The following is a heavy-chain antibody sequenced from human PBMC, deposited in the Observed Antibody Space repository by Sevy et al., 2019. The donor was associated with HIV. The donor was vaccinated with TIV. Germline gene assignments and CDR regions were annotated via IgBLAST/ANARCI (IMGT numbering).Heavy chain of an antibody. V-gene: IGHV1-24*01. CDR3: ATAVGNAGTYYYDRRVQYYGMDV. CDR2: FDPEDGET. J-gene: IGHJ6*02. Sequence: ASVKVSCKVSGYTLTELSMHWVRQAPGKGLEWMGGFDPEDGETIYAQKFQGRVTMTEDTSTDTAYMELSSLRSGDTAVYYCATAVGNAGTYYYDRRVQYYGMDVWGQGTTVTVSS. CDR1: GYTLTELS. D-gene: IGHD3-22*01.